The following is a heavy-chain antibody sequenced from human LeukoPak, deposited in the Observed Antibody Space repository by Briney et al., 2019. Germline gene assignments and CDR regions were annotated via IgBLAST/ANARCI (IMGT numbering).Heavy chain of an antibody. V-gene: IGHV1-18*04. CDR2: ISAYNGNT. CDR1: GYTFTSYG. Sequence: ASVKVSCKASGYTFTSYGISWVRQAPGQGLEWMGWISAYNGNTNYAQKLQGRVTMTTDTSTSTAYMELRSLRSDDTAVYYCARETYYYGSGSYSDFDYWGQGTLVTVSS. D-gene: IGHD3-10*01. J-gene: IGHJ4*02. CDR3: ARETYYYGSGSYSDFDY.